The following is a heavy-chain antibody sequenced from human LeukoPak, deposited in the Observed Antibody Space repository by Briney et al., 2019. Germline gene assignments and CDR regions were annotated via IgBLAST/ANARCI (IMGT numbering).Heavy chain of an antibody. CDR1: GGSFSGYY. J-gene: IGHJ4*02. D-gene: IGHD5-18*01. CDR3: ARAGGVDTAMSSTVDY. Sequence: SETLSLTCAVYGGSFSGYYWSWLRQPPGKGLEWLGEINHSGSTNYNPSLKSRVTISVDTSKNQFSLKLSSVTAADTAVYYCARAGGVDTAMSSTVDYWGQGTLVTVSS. CDR2: INHSGST. V-gene: IGHV4-34*01.